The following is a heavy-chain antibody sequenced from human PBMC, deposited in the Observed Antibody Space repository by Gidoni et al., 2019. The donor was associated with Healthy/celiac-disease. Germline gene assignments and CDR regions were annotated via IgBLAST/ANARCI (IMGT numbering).Heavy chain of an antibody. CDR2: ISSSSSYI. Sequence: EVQLVESEGGLVQPGGSLRLSGAASGCPDSTYSMNGVRQAPGKGLEWVSSISSSSSYIYYADSVKGRFTISRDNAKNSRYRQMNSLRAEDTAVYYCARGHSSGWFYYGMDVWGQGTTVTVSS. CDR3: ARGHSSGWFYYGMDV. J-gene: IGHJ6*02. D-gene: IGHD6-19*01. V-gene: IGHV3-21*01. CDR1: GCPDSTYS.